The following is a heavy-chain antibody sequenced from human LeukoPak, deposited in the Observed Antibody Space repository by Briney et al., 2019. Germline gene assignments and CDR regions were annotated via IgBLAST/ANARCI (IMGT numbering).Heavy chain of an antibody. Sequence: PGVSLRLSCAASGFTFSNLGMSWVRQAPGKGLEWVATISGNAVATYYADSVKGRFTISRDNSKNTLYLQINSLEAEDTAIYYCAKRGSGTLLPTYYYYMDVWGKGTTVTVSS. D-gene: IGHD2-15*01. J-gene: IGHJ6*03. CDR3: AKRGSGTLLPTYYYYMDV. CDR2: ISGNAVAT. CDR1: GFTFSNLG. V-gene: IGHV3-23*01.